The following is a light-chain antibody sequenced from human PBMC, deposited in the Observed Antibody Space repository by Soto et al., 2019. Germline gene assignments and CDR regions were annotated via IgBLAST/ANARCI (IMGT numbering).Light chain of an antibody. CDR1: QSGLNSSNNKNY. CDR2: WAS. Sequence: DIVMTQSPDSLAVSLGERATINCKSSQSGLNSSNNKNYIAWYQQKPGQPPKLLIYWASTRESGVPDRFSGSGSGTDFTLTISSLQAEDVAVYYCQQYYSTPYTFGQGTKLEIK. CDR3: QQYYSTPYT. J-gene: IGKJ2*01. V-gene: IGKV4-1*01.